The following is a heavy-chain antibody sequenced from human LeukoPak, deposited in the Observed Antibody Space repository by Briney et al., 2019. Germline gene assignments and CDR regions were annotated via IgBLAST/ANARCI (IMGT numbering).Heavy chain of an antibody. CDR1: GGSISSSSYY. Sequence: SETLSLTCTVSGGSISSSSYYWGWIRQPPGKGLEWIGSIYYSGSTYYNPSLKSRVTISVDTSKNQFSLKLSSVTAADTAVYYCARANPPDFWSAYYIVGWFDPWGQGTLVTVSS. CDR3: ARANPPDFWSAYYIVGWFDP. CDR2: IYYSGST. J-gene: IGHJ5*02. V-gene: IGHV4-39*07. D-gene: IGHD3-3*01.